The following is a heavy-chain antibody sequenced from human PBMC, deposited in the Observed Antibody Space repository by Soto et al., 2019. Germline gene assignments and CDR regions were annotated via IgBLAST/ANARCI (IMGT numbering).Heavy chain of an antibody. CDR1: GFSLRDHA. CDR3: GRTYTGG. D-gene: IGHD3-10*01. V-gene: IGHV3-23*01. J-gene: IGHJ4*02. CDR2: ISGSEDRT. Sequence: LQSGGGVVQPGESLRLSCAASGFSLRDHALSWVRQAPGGGLEWVSGISGSEDRTNYAEVVRGRFIISKDRAKNTLYLDMSGLRVDDTAVYFCGRTYTGGWGQGTLVTVSS.